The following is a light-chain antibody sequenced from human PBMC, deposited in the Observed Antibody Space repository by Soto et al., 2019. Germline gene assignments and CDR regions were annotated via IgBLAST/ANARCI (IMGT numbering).Light chain of an antibody. J-gene: IGLJ2*01. Sequence: QPVLTQSPSASASLGASVKLTCTLSSGHRTYAIAWHQQQPEKGPRYLMNLYSDGSHKKGDGVPDRFSCSSSGAERYLTISSLQSEDEADYYCQTWGTGLQVFGGGTKLTVL. V-gene: IGLV4-69*01. CDR2: LYSDGSH. CDR1: SGHRTYA. CDR3: QTWGTGLQV.